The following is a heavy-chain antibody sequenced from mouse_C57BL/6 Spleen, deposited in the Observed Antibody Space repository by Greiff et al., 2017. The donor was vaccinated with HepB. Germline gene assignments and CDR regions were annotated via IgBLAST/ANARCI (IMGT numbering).Heavy chain of an antibody. CDR3: TSDYGSSWYYAMDY. D-gene: IGHD1-1*01. J-gene: IGHJ4*01. CDR1: GFTFSSYA. Sequence: EVQLLESGEGLVKPGGSLKLSCAASGFTFSSYAMSWVRQTPEKSLEWVAYISTGGDYIYYADTVKGRFTISRDNARNTRYLPMSSLKSEDTAMYYCTSDYGSSWYYAMDYWGQGTSVTVSS. CDR2: ISTGGDYI. V-gene: IGHV5-9-1*02.